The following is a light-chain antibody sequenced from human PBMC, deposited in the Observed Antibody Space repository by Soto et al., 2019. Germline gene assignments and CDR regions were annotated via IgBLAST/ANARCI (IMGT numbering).Light chain of an antibody. J-gene: IGLJ3*02. CDR2: SSN. CDR3: SAWDDSLNVL. Sequence: QSVLTQPPSASGAPGQRVTISCSGSSSNIGSNLVNWYQQLPGRAPKLLIYSSNQRPSGVPDRFSGSKSGTSASLTISGLQSEDEARYYCSAWDDSLNVLFGGGTKLTVL. V-gene: IGLV1-44*01. CDR1: SSNIGSNL.